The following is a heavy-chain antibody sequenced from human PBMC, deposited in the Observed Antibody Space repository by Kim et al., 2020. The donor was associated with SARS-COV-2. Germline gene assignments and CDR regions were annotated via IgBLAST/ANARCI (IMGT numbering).Heavy chain of an antibody. CDR3: ARISGSYYFHYFDY. Sequence: PSPKSPVTISVDTSKNQFSLKLSSVTAADTAVYYCARISGSYYFHYFDYWGQGTLVTVSS. J-gene: IGHJ4*02. V-gene: IGHV4-59*01. D-gene: IGHD1-26*01.